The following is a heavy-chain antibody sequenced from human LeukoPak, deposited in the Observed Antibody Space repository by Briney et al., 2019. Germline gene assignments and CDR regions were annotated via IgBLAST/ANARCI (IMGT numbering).Heavy chain of an antibody. J-gene: IGHJ4*02. V-gene: IGHV3-7*01. Sequence: GGSLRLSCAASGFTFSGDWMSWVRQAPGKGLEWVANIKQDGSEKYYVDSVKGRFTISRDNAKNSLYLQMNSLRAEDTAVYYCARARITMVRGVISRRNYFDYWGQGTLVTVSP. D-gene: IGHD3-10*01. CDR3: ARARITMVRGVISRRNYFDY. CDR1: GFTFSGDW. CDR2: IKQDGSEK.